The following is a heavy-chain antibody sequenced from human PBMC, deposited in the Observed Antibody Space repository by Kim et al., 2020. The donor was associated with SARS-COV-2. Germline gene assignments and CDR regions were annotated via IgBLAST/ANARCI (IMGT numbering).Heavy chain of an antibody. J-gene: IGHJ6*02. CDR1: GFTFSSYG. CDR2: IWYDGSYK. D-gene: IGHD3-16*01. CDR3: ARDSSGLRAMDV. Sequence: GGSLRLSCAASGFTFSSYGMHWVRQAPGKGLEWVAVIWYDGSYKYYADSVKGRFTISRDNSKNTLYLQMNSLRAEDTAVYYCARDSSGLRAMDVYGQGTPVTVSS. V-gene: IGHV3-33*01.